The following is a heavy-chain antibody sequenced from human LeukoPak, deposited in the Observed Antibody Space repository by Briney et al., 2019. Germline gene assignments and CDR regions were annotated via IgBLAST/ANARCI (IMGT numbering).Heavy chain of an antibody. J-gene: IGHJ4*02. CDR3: ANSSGWFDYFDY. CDR2: ISYDGSNK. CDR1: GFTFSSYA. V-gene: IGHV3-30-3*01. Sequence: QSGGSLRLSCAASGFTFSSYAMHWVRQAPGKGLEWVAVISYDGSNKYYADSVKGRFTISRDNSKNTLYLQMNSLRAEDTAVYYCANSSGWFDYFDYWGQGTLVTVSS. D-gene: IGHD6-19*01.